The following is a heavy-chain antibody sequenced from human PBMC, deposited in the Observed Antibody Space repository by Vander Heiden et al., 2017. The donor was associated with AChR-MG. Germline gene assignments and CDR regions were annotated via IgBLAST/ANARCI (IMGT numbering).Heavy chain of an antibody. Sequence: QLQLQESGPGLVKPSETLSLTCTVSGGSIRSSSYYWGWIRQPPGKRLEWIGSLYYSGSTYYNPSLKSRVTISVDTSRNQFSLSLSSVTAADTAVYYCGRLVAYDNSGYSLVGGRFFDYWGQGILVTISS. CDR2: LYYSGST. V-gene: IGHV4-39*01. D-gene: IGHD3-22*01. CDR3: GRLVAYDNSGYSLVGGRFFDY. CDR1: GGSIRSSSYY. J-gene: IGHJ4*02.